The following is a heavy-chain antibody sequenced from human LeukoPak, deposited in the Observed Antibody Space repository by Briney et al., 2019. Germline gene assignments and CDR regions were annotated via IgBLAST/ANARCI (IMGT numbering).Heavy chain of an antibody. J-gene: IGHJ5*02. CDR1: GFTFRSYS. D-gene: IGHD4-17*01. CDR3: ARDRNDYGDGWFDP. V-gene: IGHV3-48*04. CDR2: ISSSSSTI. Sequence: GSLRLSCAASGFTFRSYSMNWVRQAPGKGLEWVSYISSSSSTIYYADSVKGRFTISRDNAKNSLYLQMNSLRAEDTAVYYCARDRNDYGDGWFDPWGQGTLVTVSS.